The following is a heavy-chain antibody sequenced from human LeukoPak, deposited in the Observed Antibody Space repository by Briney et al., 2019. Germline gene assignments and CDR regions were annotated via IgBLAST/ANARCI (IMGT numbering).Heavy chain of an antibody. D-gene: IGHD5-12*01. CDR3: AKDPGGYSGYDFIAVAGSFDY. CDR1: GFTFSSYA. V-gene: IGHV3-23*01. CDR2: TSGSGGST. J-gene: IGHJ4*02. Sequence: GGSLRLSCAASGFTFSSYAMSWVRQASGKGLEWVSATSGSGGSTNYADSVKGRFTISRDNSKNTLYLQMNSLRAEDTAVYYCAKDPGGYSGYDFIAVAGSFDYWGQGTLVTVSS.